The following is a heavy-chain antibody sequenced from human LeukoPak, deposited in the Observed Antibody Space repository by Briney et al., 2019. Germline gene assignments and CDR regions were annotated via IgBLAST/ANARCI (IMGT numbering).Heavy chain of an antibody. D-gene: IGHD1-26*01. V-gene: IGHV1-24*01. Sequence: SVKVSYKVSGYTLTELSMHWVRQAPGKGLEWMGGFEPEDGETIYAQQFQGRVTMTEDTSTDTAYMELSSLRSEDTAVYYCATSTYSGSYLVYWGQGTLVTVSS. CDR2: FEPEDGET. J-gene: IGHJ4*02. CDR3: ATSTYSGSYLVY. CDR1: GYTLTELS.